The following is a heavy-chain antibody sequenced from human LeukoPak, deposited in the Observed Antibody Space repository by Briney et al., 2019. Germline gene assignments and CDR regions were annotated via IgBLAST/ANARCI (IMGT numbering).Heavy chain of an antibody. CDR1: GFSLSSSGVG. CDR3: AHRLAYSSSFDMDV. D-gene: IGHD6-6*01. J-gene: IGHJ6*02. Sequence: SGPTLFKPTQPLTLTCTFSGFSLSSSGVGVGWIRQPPGKALEWLALIYWNDDKGYSPSLRSRLTITKDTSKNQVVLTMTNMDPVDTATYYCAHRLAYSSSFDMDVWGQGTTVTVSS. V-gene: IGHV2-5*01. CDR2: IYWNDDK.